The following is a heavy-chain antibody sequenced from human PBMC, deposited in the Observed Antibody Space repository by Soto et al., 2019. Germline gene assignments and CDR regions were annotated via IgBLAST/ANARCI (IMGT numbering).Heavy chain of an antibody. CDR2: MNPNSGNT. D-gene: IGHD6-13*01. CDR1: GYTFTSYD. Sequence: EASVKVSCKASGYTFTSYDINWVRQATGQGLEWMGWMNPNSGNTGYAQKFQGRVTITADESTSTAYMELSSLRSEDTAVYYCARDARSSWYYYYYGMDVWGQGTTVTVSS. V-gene: IGHV1-8*01. J-gene: IGHJ6*02. CDR3: ARDARSSWYYYYYGMDV.